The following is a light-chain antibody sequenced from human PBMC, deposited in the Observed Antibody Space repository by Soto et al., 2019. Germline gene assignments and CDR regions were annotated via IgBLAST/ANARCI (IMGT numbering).Light chain of an antibody. CDR1: SGHSSYV. CDR3: ETWDSKTNWV. V-gene: IGLV4-60*02. Sequence: QLVLTQSSSASASLGSSVKLTCTLSSGHSSYVIAWHQQQPGKAPRYLMKLEGSGSYNKGSGVPDRFSGSSSGADRYLTISNLQFEDEADYYCETWDSKTNWVFGGGTKLTDL. CDR2: LEGSGSY. J-gene: IGLJ3*02.